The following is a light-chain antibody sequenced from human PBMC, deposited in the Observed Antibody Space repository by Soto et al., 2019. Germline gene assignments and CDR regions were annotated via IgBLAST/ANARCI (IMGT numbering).Light chain of an antibody. CDR1: CSNIGAGYD. CDR3: QSYDSSLSGVV. CDR2: RDT. Sequence: SVLTQPPSVSGAPGQRVTISCTGSCSNIGAGYDVHWYQQLPGTAPKLLIYRDTNRPSGVPDRFSGSKSGTSASLAITGLQADDEADYYCQSYDSSLSGVVFGGGTKLTVL. J-gene: IGLJ2*01. V-gene: IGLV1-40*01.